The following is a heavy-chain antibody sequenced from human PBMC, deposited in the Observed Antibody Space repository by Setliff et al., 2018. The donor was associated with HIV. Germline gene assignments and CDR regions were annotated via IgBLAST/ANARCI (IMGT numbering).Heavy chain of an antibody. CDR1: GGSMTSSNYY. V-gene: IGHV4-39*07. CDR2: ISSSGST. D-gene: IGHD3-22*01. Sequence: SETLSLTCTVSGGSMTSSNYYWGWIRQSPGRGLEWIGSISSSGSTTYHPSLRSRVTVSAATSKNQFSLKLTSVTAADTAVYFCARDPHYFDTSGHYSWFYFDYRGQGTPVTVPQ. J-gene: IGHJ4*02. CDR3: ARDPHYFDTSGHYSWFYFDY.